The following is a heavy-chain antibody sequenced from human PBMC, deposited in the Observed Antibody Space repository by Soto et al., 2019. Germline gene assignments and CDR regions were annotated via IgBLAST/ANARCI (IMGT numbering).Heavy chain of an antibody. CDR3: AREDTYYGNRYFQY. Sequence: QVQLVESGGGVVQPGRSLRLSCAASGFTFSNYGMHWVRQAPGKGLEWVAVIWFDGSHRYYADSVKGRFTISRDNSKNTVYLQMNSLRAEDTAVYYCAREDTYYGNRYFQYWGQGTLVTVSS. D-gene: IGHD3-10*01. CDR2: IWFDGSHR. V-gene: IGHV3-33*01. J-gene: IGHJ1*01. CDR1: GFTFSNYG.